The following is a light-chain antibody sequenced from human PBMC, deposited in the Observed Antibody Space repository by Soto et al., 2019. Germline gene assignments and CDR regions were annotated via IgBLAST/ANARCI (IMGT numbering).Light chain of an antibody. Sequence: DIQMTQSPSSLSASVGDRVTITCRASQTVGDHLNWYQQKPGTAPKLLFSRASRLQSVVPSRFTGSGVSTDFTLTISSLQTDAWAPDYCHHTFLSPPTFGRGTKVEIE. J-gene: IGKJ1*01. CDR3: HHTFLSPPT. CDR2: RAS. V-gene: IGKV1-39*01. CDR1: QTVGDH.